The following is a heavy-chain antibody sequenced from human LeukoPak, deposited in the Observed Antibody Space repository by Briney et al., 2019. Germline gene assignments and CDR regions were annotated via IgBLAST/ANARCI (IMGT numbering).Heavy chain of an antibody. CDR3: AKGPSSGWYYLDY. Sequence: GSLRLSCAASGFTFSSYAMSWVRQAPGKGLEWVSAISGSGGTTYYADSVKGRFTISRDNSKNTLYLQMNSLRAEDTAVYYCAKGPSSGWYYLDYWGQGTLVTVSS. CDR2: ISGSGGTT. CDR1: GFTFSSYA. J-gene: IGHJ4*02. D-gene: IGHD6-19*01. V-gene: IGHV3-23*01.